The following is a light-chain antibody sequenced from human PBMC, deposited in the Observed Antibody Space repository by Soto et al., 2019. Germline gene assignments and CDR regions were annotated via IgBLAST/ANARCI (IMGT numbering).Light chain of an antibody. CDR3: SSYRSSSTPVV. Sequence: QSALTQPASVSGSPGQSITISCTGTSSDVGGYNYVSWYQQHPGKAPKLMIYDVSNRPSGVSNRFSGSKSGNTAPLTISGLQAEDEADYYCSSYRSSSTPVVFGGGTKLTVL. J-gene: IGLJ2*01. CDR2: DVS. CDR1: SSDVGGYNY. V-gene: IGLV2-14*01.